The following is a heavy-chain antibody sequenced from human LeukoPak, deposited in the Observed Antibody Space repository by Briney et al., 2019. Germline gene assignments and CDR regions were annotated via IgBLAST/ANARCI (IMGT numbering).Heavy chain of an antibody. CDR3: ARVSGYGDYPYWYFDL. V-gene: IGHV4-30-2*01. J-gene: IGHJ2*01. CDR1: GVSISSGGYS. D-gene: IGHD4-17*01. CDR2: IYHSGST. Sequence: PSQTLSLTCAVSGVSISSGGYSWSWIRQPPGKGLEWIGYIYHSGSTYYNPSLKSRVTISVDRSKNQFSLKLSSVTAADTAVYYCARVSGYGDYPYWYFDLWGRGTLVTVSS.